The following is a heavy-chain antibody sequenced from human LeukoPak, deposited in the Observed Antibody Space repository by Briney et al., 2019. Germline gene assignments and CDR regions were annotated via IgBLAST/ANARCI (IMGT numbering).Heavy chain of an antibody. J-gene: IGHJ4*02. CDR2: INPNSGGT. D-gene: IGHD3-3*01. CDR3: ARDDFWSGYPFDY. CDR1: GYTFTGYY. V-gene: IGHV1-2*02. Sequence: ASVKVSCKASGYTFTGYYMHWVRQAPGQGLEWMGWINPNSGGTNYAQKFQGRVTMTRDTSISTAYMKLSRLRSDDTAVYYCARDDFWSGYPFDYWGQGTLVTVSS.